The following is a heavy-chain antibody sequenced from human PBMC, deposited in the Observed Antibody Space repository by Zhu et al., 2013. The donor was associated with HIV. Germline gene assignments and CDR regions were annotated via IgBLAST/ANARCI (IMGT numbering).Heavy chain of an antibody. CDR3: ARGIRARNPIWGSRNWFDP. J-gene: IGHJ5*02. CDR2: IIPAFGVV. Sequence: QVTVMQSEAVVKKPGSSVRVSCKSTGGSFSHYAMNWVRQAPGQGFEWMGGIIPAFGVVNYAQRFQGRITISANKETSTDFLDLRSLTSGDTAIYYCARGIRARNPIWGSRNWFDPWGQGTLVIVSS. CDR1: GGSFSHYA. D-gene: IGHD7-27*01. V-gene: IGHV1-69*17.